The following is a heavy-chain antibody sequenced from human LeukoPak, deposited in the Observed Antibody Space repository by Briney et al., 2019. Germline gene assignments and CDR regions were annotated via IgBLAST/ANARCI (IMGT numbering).Heavy chain of an antibody. V-gene: IGHV4-30-4*01. CDR2: MYYSGST. D-gene: IGHD3-22*01. J-gene: IGHJ5*02. CDR3: ARPYYYDSRIDP. CDR1: GGSISSGDYY. Sequence: SQTLSLTCTVSGGSISSGDYYWSWIRQPPGKGLEWNAYMYYSGSTYYNPSLKSRVTMSADTSKNQLSLKLSSVTAADTAVYYCARPYYYDSRIDPWGQGILVTVSS.